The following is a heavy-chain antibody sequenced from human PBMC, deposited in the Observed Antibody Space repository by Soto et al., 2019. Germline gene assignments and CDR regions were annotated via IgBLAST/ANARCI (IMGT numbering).Heavy chain of an antibody. J-gene: IGHJ4*02. V-gene: IGHV3-23*01. CDR2: IGSSGATT. Sequence: EVQLLESGGGVVQPGGSLRLSCVASGFTFSSNAMRWVRQAPGKGLEWVSAIGSSGATTYYADSVKGRFTISRDNSKNTVDLQMNSLRVEDTAVYYCAKAFGTYYFDHWGQGTLVAVSS. CDR1: GFTFSSNA. D-gene: IGHD3-16*01. CDR3: AKAFGTYYFDH.